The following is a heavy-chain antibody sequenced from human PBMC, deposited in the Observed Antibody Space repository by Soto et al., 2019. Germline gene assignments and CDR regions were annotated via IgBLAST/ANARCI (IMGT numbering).Heavy chain of an antibody. CDR2: ISSSGSTI. CDR1: GFTLSTFW. D-gene: IGHD6-13*01. Sequence: GGSLRLSCEASGFTLSTFWMSWVRQAPGKGLEWVSYISSSGSTIYYADSVKGRFTISRDNAKNSLYLQMNSLRAEDTAVYYCASKQLVLGDGFDIWGQGTMVTVSS. J-gene: IGHJ3*02. CDR3: ASKQLVLGDGFDI. V-gene: IGHV3-11*01.